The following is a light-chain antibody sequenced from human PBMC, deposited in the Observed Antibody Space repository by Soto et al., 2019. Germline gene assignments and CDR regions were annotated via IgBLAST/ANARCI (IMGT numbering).Light chain of an antibody. CDR2: DVT. CDR3: CSYAGTYTFYV. J-gene: IGLJ1*01. V-gene: IGLV2-11*01. CDR1: SSDVGGHDY. Sequence: QSALTQPRSVSGSPGQSVTISCTGTSSDVGGHDYVSWYQQHPGKAPKLMIYDVTKRPSGVPDRFSGSRSGNTASLTISGLQAEDDADYYCCSYAGTYTFYVFGTGTKLTVL.